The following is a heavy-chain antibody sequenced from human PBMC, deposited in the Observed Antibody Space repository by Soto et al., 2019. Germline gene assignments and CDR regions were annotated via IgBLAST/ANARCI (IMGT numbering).Heavy chain of an antibody. CDR3: AKGSHPSNWNDAFDY. D-gene: IGHD1-1*01. Sequence: EVQLVESGGVVVQPGGSLRLSCAASGFTFDDYTMHWVRQAPGKGLEWVSLISWDGGSTYYADSVKGRFTISRDNSKNSLYLQMNSLRTEDTALYYCAKGSHPSNWNDAFDYWGQGTLVTVSS. CDR2: ISWDGGST. CDR1: GFTFDDYT. J-gene: IGHJ4*02. V-gene: IGHV3-43*01.